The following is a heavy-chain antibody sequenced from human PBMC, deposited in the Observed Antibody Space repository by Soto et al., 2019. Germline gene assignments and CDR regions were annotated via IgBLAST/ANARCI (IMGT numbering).Heavy chain of an antibody. CDR3: ARNYRRGPPFNWFDS. CDR2: VHDSGST. J-gene: IGHJ5*01. CDR1: GGSVTSYY. V-gene: IGHV4-59*02. D-gene: IGHD3-16*02. Sequence: XGTLSLTCTVSGGSVTSYYWSWIRQPPGHGLEWIGYVHDSGSTNYNPSLKSRVTISVDTSKNQVSLKLNSVTATDTAVYYCARNYRRGPPFNWFDSWGQGTRVTVSS.